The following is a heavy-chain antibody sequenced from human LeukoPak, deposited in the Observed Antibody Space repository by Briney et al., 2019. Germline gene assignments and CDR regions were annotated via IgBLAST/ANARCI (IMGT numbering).Heavy chain of an antibody. CDR3: AKDRLRLFIAAAAYYFDY. D-gene: IGHD6-13*01. Sequence: TGGSLRLSCAASGFTFSSYAMSWVRQAPGKGLEWVSAISGSGGSTYYADSVKGRFTISRDNSKNTLYLQMNSLRAEDTAVYYCAKDRLRLFIAAAAYYFDYWGQGTLVTVSS. CDR1: GFTFSSYA. J-gene: IGHJ4*02. CDR2: ISGSGGST. V-gene: IGHV3-23*01.